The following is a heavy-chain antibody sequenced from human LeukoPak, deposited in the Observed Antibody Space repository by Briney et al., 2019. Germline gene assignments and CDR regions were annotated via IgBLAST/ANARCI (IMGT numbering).Heavy chain of an antibody. CDR1: IGSISSSKW. D-gene: IGHD1-1*01. V-gene: IGHV4-4*02. CDR2: IYLYGTT. J-gene: IGHJ3*02. Sequence: SETLSLTCSVSIGSISSSKWWSWVRQSPVKGLEWIGEIYLYGTTNYNPSFTSRVTMSVDRSRNQFSLKLTSVTAADTAIYYCTRRVATTGIYAFDIWGQGTMVTVSS. CDR3: TRRVATTGIYAFDI.